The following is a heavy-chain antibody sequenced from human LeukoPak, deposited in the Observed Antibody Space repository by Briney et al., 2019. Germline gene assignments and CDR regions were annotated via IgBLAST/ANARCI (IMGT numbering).Heavy chain of an antibody. J-gene: IGHJ4*02. CDR1: GFTFSSHA. Sequence: GGSLRLSCAASGFTFSSHAMSWVRQAPGKGLEGVSAISGSGGSTYYADSVKGRFTISRDNSKNTLYLQMNSLRAEDTAVYYCAKIPSLQLWLIYYFDYWGQGTLVTVSS. CDR3: AKIPSLQLWLIYYFDY. D-gene: IGHD5-18*01. V-gene: IGHV3-23*01. CDR2: ISGSGGST.